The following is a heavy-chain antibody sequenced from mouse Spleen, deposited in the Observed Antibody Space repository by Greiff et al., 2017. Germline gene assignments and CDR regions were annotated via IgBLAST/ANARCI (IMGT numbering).Heavy chain of an antibody. J-gene: IGHJ2*01. CDR1: GFTFSDYG. D-gene: IGHD4-1*01. V-gene: IGHV5-17*01. Sequence: EVHLVESGGGLVKPGGSLKLSCAASGFTFSDYGMHWVRQAPEKGLEWVAYISSGSSTIYYADTVKGRFTISRDNAKNTLFLQMTSLRSEDTAMYYCARDLYWAFDYWGQGTTLTVSS. CDR2: ISSGSSTI. CDR3: ARDLYWAFDY.